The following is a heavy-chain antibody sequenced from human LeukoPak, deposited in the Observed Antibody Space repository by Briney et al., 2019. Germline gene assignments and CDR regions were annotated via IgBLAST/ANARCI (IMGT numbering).Heavy chain of an antibody. Sequence: GESLQISCKGSGYTFTSYWIGWVRQLPGKGLKWMGIIYPGDSDTRYSPSFQGQVTISADKSISTAYLQWSSLKASDTAMYYCARRTSSSWGFDYWGQGTLVTVSS. D-gene: IGHD6-13*01. CDR1: GYTFTSYW. V-gene: IGHV5-51*01. CDR2: IYPGDSDT. CDR3: ARRTSSSWGFDY. J-gene: IGHJ4*02.